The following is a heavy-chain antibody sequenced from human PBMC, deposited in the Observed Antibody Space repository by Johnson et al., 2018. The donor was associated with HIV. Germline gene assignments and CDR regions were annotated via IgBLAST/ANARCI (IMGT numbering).Heavy chain of an antibody. Sequence: VQLVESGGGLVQPGGSPRLSCAASGFTVSSNYMSWVRQGPGKGLEWVSVINIGGDTYYADSVKGRCTISRDNSKNTLYLQMNSLRAEETAVYYCARACRDGYTCDVYDIWGQGTMLTVSS. V-gene: IGHV3-66*01. CDR2: INIGGDT. D-gene: IGHD5-24*01. J-gene: IGHJ3*02. CDR3: ARACRDGYTCDVYDI. CDR1: GFTVSSNY.